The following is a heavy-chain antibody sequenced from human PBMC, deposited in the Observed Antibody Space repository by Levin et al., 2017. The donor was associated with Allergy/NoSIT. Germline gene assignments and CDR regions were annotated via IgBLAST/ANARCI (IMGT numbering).Heavy chain of an antibody. D-gene: IGHD3-9*01. CDR2: TYYGGST. V-gene: IGHV4-39*01. J-gene: IGHJ4*02. CDR1: GGSISSSSYY. Sequence: PSQTLSLTCTVSGGSISSSSYYWGWIRQPPGKGLEWIGSTYYGGSTYYNPSLKSRLTISADTSKNQFSLKLDSVTAADTAVYYCARLIRILTGYYGSYYFDYWGQGTLVTVSS. CDR3: ARLIRILTGYYGSYYFDY.